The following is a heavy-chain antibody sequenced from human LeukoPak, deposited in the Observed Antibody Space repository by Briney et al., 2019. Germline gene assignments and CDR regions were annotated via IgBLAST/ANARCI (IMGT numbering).Heavy chain of an antibody. CDR1: GGSISSSSYY. D-gene: IGHD3-3*01. Sequence: SETLSLTCTVSGGSISSSSYYWGWIRQPPGQGLEWIGSIYYSGSTYYNPSLKSRVTISVDTSKNQFSLKLSSVTAADTAVYYCARLTSLFSYYDFWGGYYYFDYWGQGTLVTVSS. CDR3: ARLTSLFSYYDFWGGYYYFDY. CDR2: IYYSGST. V-gene: IGHV4-39*01. J-gene: IGHJ4*02.